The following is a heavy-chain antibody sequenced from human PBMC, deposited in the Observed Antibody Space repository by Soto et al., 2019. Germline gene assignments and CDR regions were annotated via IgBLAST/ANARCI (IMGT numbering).Heavy chain of an antibody. Sequence: QLVESGGGLVQPGGSLRLSCAASEFTFNTYDMNWVRQAPGKGLEWISYINSGGKTIYYADSVAGRFTVSRDNAKRSLYLQMTHLQPEHTAVYFCASTAIQSSGWYDWGQGTLVNVSS. J-gene: IGHJ4*02. CDR3: ASTAIQSSGWYD. V-gene: IGHV3-48*03. D-gene: IGHD6-13*01. CDR2: INSGGKTI. CDR1: EFTFNTYD.